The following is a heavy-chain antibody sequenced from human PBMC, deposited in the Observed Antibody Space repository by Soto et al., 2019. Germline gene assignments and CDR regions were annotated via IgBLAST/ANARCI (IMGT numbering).Heavy chain of an antibody. V-gene: IGHV1-69*13. J-gene: IGHJ3*02. CDR3: ARSPFAGSDAFDI. CDR1: GGTFDIFS. CDR2: IIPIFGTA. D-gene: IGHD1-1*01. Sequence: SVKVSCKASGGTFDIFSISWVRQAPGQGLEWMGGIIPIFGTAEYSQKFQGRVTITADESTSTSYMELSSLRFEDTAVYYCARSPFAGSDAFDIWGQGTMVTVSS.